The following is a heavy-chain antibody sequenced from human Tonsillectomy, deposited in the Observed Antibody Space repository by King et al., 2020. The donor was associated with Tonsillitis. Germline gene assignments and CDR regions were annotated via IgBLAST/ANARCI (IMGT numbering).Heavy chain of an antibody. V-gene: IGHV3-30*03. D-gene: IGHD3-10*01. CDR1: GFIFSSHG. Sequence: VQLVESGGGVVQPGKSLRLSCVASGFIFSSHGMHWVRQAPGKGLEWVAVISYDGNKEDYADFVKGRFTISRDNSKNTLDLQIHSLTTEDTAVYYCARNAPTKATSNSGPFDYWGQGTLLTVSS. J-gene: IGHJ4*02. CDR3: ARNAPTKATSNSGPFDY. CDR2: ISYDGNKE.